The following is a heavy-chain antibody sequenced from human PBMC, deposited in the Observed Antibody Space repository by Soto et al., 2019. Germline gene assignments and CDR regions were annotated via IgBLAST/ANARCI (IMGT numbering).Heavy chain of an antibody. CDR3: ARGEGYYDSSGLEYYHGMDV. CDR2: FIPIFGTS. V-gene: IGHV1-69*01. CDR1: GGTFRSHA. D-gene: IGHD3-22*01. J-gene: IGHJ6*02. Sequence: QVQLEQSGAEVKKPGSSVKVSCKASGGTFRSHAIAWVRQAPGQGLEWMGDFIPIFGTSNYAQKFQGRISITADESRTTAYMELSTVTDEETATYYCARGEGYYDSSGLEYYHGMDVWGQGTTLTVSS.